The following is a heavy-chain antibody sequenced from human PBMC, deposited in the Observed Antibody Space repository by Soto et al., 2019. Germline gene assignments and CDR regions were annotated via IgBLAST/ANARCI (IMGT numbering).Heavy chain of an antibody. V-gene: IGHV3-23*01. CDR2: ISGSGGST. CDR3: AAGYCSGGSCYSNTFDY. Sequence: GGSLRLSCAASGFTFSSYAMSWVRQAPGKGLEWVSAISGSGGSTYYADSVKGRFTISRDNSKNTLYLQMNSLRAEDTAVYYCAAGYCSGGSCYSNTFDYWGQGTLVTVSS. CDR1: GFTFSSYA. D-gene: IGHD2-15*01. J-gene: IGHJ4*02.